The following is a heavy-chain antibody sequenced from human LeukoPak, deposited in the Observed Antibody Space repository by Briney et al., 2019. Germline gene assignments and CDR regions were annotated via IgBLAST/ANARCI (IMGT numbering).Heavy chain of an antibody. D-gene: IGHD5-18*01. CDR3: ARDFRGYIDY. V-gene: IGHV4-59*01. CDR2: IYYSGSN. Sequence: SETLSLTCTVSGGSMSSYYWSWVRQPPGKGVEGIGCIYYSGSNNYNPSLKSRVTISVDTSRNQFSLKLSSVTAADTAVYYCARDFRGYIDYWGQGALVTVSS. J-gene: IGHJ4*02. CDR1: GGSMSSYY.